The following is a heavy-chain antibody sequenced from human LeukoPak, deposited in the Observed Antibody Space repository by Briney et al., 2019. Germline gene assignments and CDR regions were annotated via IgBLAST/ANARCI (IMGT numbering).Heavy chain of an antibody. CDR2: INGSGSST. Sequence: GGSLRLSCAASGFTFSSYARSWVRQAPGKGLEWVSAINGSGSSTYYAVSVKGRFTISRDNTKNSLQLQLNSLRAEAAAVYYCAKGPKHQRAASRGHYFDYWGQGTLVTVSS. D-gene: IGHD6-25*01. V-gene: IGHV3-23*01. CDR1: GFTFSSYA. J-gene: IGHJ4*02. CDR3: AKGPKHQRAASRGHYFDY.